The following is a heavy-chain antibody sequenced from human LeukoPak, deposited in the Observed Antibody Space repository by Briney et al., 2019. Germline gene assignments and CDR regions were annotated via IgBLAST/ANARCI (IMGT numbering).Heavy chain of an antibody. CDR3: ARVTYYYGSGSYKPIDY. V-gene: IGHV1-8*02. CDR2: MNPNSGNT. D-gene: IGHD3-10*01. CDR1: GGTFSSYA. J-gene: IGHJ4*02. Sequence: ASVKVSCKASGGTFSSYAINWVRQATGQGLEWMGWMNPNSGNTGYAQKFQGRVTMTRNTSISTAYMELSSLRSEDTAVYYCARVTYYYGSGSYKPIDYWGQGTLVTVSS.